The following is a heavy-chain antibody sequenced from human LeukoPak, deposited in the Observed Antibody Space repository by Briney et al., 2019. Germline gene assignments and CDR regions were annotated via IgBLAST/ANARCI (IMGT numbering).Heavy chain of an antibody. CDR3: AGPSPVAGTWADWYFDL. J-gene: IGHJ2*01. Sequence: PSETLSLTCTVSGGSISSGGYYWSWIHQHPGKGLEWIGYIYYSGSTYYNPSLKSRVTISVDTSKNQFSLKLSSVTAADTAVYYCAGPSPVAGTWADWYFDLWGRGTLVTVPS. V-gene: IGHV4-31*03. CDR1: GGSISSGGYY. D-gene: IGHD6-19*01. CDR2: IYYSGST.